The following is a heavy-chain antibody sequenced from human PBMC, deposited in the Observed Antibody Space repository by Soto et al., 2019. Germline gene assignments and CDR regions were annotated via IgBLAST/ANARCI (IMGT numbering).Heavy chain of an antibody. CDR2: IYYSGST. D-gene: IGHD3-10*01. V-gene: IGHV4-39*01. Sequence: SETLSLTCTVSGGSISSSSYYRGWIRQPPGKGLEWIGSIYYSGSTYYNPSLKSRVTISVDTSKNQFSLKLSSVTAADTAVYYCARVAPLWFGEQNADYWGEGTLVTVSS. CDR3: ARVAPLWFGEQNADY. J-gene: IGHJ4*02. CDR1: GGSISSSSYY.